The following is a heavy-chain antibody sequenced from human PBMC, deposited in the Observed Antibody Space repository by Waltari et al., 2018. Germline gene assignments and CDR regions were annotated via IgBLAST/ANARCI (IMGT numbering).Heavy chain of an antibody. Sequence: EVQLVESGGGLVQPGRSLRLSCAASGFTFDDYAMHWVRQAPGKGLEWVSGISWNRCSIGDSDSVKGRVTISRDNAKNSLYLQMNSLRAEDMALYYCAKDIRDSSGWIDYWGQGTLVTVSS. CDR1: GFTFDDYA. V-gene: IGHV3-9*03. D-gene: IGHD6-19*01. CDR2: ISWNRCSI. J-gene: IGHJ4*02. CDR3: AKDIRDSSGWIDY.